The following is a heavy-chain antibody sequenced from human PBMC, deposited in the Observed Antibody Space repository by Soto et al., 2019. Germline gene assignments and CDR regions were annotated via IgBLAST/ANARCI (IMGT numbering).Heavy chain of an antibody. V-gene: IGHV4-39*01. Sequence: QLQLQESGPGLVKPSETLSLTCTVSGGSIDSPDYYWGWIRLPPGKGLQWVATISYSGSPYYNPSLHNEVTISAGAASSQFPLQMTSLTVADTSLYYCPTRAGGRDLDHGGRGPVVTVSS. CDR2: ISYSGSP. J-gene: IGHJ4*01. CDR1: GGSIDSPDYY. CDR3: PTRAGGRDLDH.